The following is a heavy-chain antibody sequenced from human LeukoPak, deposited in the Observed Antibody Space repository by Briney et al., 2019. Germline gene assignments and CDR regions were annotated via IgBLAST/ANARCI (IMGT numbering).Heavy chain of an antibody. V-gene: IGHV1-46*01. Sequence: ASVKVSCKASGYTFSSNYMHWVRQAPGQGLEWMGIINPGSGSTSYAQKFQGRVTMTRDTSTSIFYMELSSLRSEDTAVYYCARGGNYGPFDPWGQGTLVTVSS. J-gene: IGHJ5*02. D-gene: IGHD3-10*01. CDR2: INPGSGST. CDR3: ARGGNYGPFDP. CDR1: GYTFSSNY.